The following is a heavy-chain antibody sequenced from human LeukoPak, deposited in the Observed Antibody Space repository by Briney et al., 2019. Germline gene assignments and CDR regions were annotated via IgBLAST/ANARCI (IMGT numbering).Heavy chain of an antibody. Sequence: SETLSLTCTVSGGSISSGSYYWSWIRQPAGKGLEWIGRIYTSGSTNYNPSLKSRVTISVDTSKNQFSLKLSSVSAADTAVYYCARAPSRGFLEWLFDYWGQGTLVTVSS. V-gene: IGHV4-61*02. CDR1: GGSISSGSYY. J-gene: IGHJ4*02. CDR2: IYTSGST. CDR3: ARAPSRGFLEWLFDY. D-gene: IGHD3-3*01.